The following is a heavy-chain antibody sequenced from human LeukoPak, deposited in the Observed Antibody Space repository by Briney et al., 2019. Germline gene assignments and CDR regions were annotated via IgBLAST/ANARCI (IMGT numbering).Heavy chain of an antibody. V-gene: IGHV4-38-2*02. Sequence: NPSETLSLTCTVSGYSISSGYYWGWIRQPPGKGLEWIGSIYHSGSTYYNPSLKSRVTISVDTSKNQFSLKLSSVTAADTAVYHCARMYHLGNAFDIWGQGTMVTVSS. CDR3: ARMYHLGNAFDI. CDR2: IYHSGST. CDR1: GYSISSGYY. J-gene: IGHJ3*02. D-gene: IGHD1-1*01.